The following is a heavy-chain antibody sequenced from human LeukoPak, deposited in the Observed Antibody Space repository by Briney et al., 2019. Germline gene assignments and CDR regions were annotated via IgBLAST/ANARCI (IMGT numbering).Heavy chain of an antibody. CDR1: GGSISHYY. J-gene: IGHJ6*02. D-gene: IGHD4-17*01. CDR3: AREDPQTTVPEGMDV. CDR2: IYYSGTT. V-gene: IGHV4-59*01. Sequence: SETLSLTCTVSGGSISHYYWSWIRQSPGKGLEWIGYIYYSGTTNYNPSLKSRVTISVDTSRNQYSLQLRSVTAADTAVYYCAREDPQTTVPEGMDVWGQGTTVIVSS.